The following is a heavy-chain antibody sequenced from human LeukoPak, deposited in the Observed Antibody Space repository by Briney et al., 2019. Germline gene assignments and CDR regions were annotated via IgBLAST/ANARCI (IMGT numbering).Heavy chain of an antibody. V-gene: IGHV3-21*01. J-gene: IGHJ4*02. D-gene: IGHD3-10*01. CDR3: AKLWSYYFDY. CDR1: GFTFSSYS. CDR2: ISSSSSYI. Sequence: GGSLRLSCAASGFTFSSYSMNWVRQAPGKGLEWVSSISSSSSYIYYADSVKGRFTLSRDNSKNTVYLQMNSLRAEDTAVYYCAKLWSYYFDYWGQGTLVTVSS.